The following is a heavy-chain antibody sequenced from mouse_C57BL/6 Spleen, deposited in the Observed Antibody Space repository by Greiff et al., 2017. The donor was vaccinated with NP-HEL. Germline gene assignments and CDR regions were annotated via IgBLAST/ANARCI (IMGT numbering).Heavy chain of an antibody. CDR3: ARSSAQADYFDY. D-gene: IGHD3-2*02. J-gene: IGHJ2*01. V-gene: IGHV1-18*01. CDR2: INPNNGGT. CDR1: GYTFTDYN. Sequence: EVQVVESGPELVKPGASVKIPCKASGYTFTDYNMDWVKQSHGKSLEWIGDINPNNGGTIYNQKFKGKATLTVDKSSSTAYMELRSLTSEDTAVYYCARSSAQADYFDYWGQGTTLTVSS.